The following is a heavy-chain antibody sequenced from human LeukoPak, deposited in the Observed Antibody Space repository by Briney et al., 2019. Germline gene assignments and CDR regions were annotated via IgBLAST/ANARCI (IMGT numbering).Heavy chain of an antibody. V-gene: IGHV4-61*08. CDR3: ATYYVNGAGRGH. CDR1: GASVSSGDHH. D-gene: IGHD2-8*01. Sequence: SETLSLTCTVSGASVSSGDHHWSWIRQAPGKGLEWIGHNMNTYYNPSLKSRVTISIDTSKNQFSLMLSTVTAADAAIYYCATYYVNGAGRGHWGPGTLVTVSS. J-gene: IGHJ4*02. CDR2: NMNT.